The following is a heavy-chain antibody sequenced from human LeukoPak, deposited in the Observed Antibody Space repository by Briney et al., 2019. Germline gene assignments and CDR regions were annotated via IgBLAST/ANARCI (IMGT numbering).Heavy chain of an antibody. CDR1: GDSVSSNSAA. Sequence: SQTLSLTFAISGDSVSSNSAAWNWIRQSPSRGLEWLGRTYYRSKWYNDYAVSVKSRITINPDTSKNQFSLQLNSVTPEDTAVYYCAREEEPRYSSGWYIVDYWGQGTLVTVSS. D-gene: IGHD6-19*01. CDR2: TYYRSKWYN. J-gene: IGHJ4*02. V-gene: IGHV6-1*01. CDR3: AREEEPRYSSGWYIVDY.